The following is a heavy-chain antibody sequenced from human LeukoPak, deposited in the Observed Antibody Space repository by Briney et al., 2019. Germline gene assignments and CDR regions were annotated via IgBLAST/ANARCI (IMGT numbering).Heavy chain of an antibody. CDR2: IYYSGST. Sequence: SETLSLTCTVSGGSISSSSYYWGWIRQPPGKGLEWIGSIYYSGSTYYNPSLKSRVTISVDTSKNQFSLKLSSVTAADTAVYYCARAPDAFDIWGQGTVVTVSS. J-gene: IGHJ3*02. CDR1: GGSISSSSYY. V-gene: IGHV4-39*07. CDR3: ARAPDAFDI.